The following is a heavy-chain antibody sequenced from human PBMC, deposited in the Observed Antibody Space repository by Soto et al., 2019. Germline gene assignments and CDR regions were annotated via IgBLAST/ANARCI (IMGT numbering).Heavy chain of an antibody. Sequence: SETLSLTCTVSGGSISSYYWSWIRQPPGKGLEWIGYIYYSGSTNYNPSLKSRVTISVDTSKNQFSLKLSSVTAADTAVYYCARGSIGHSSSWRRIDYWGQGTLVTVSS. D-gene: IGHD6-13*01. CDR1: GGSISSYY. CDR3: ARGSIGHSSSWRRIDY. CDR2: IYYSGST. V-gene: IGHV4-59*01. J-gene: IGHJ4*02.